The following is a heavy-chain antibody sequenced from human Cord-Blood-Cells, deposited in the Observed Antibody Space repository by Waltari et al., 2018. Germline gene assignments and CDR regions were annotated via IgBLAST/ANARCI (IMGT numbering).Heavy chain of an antibody. J-gene: IGHJ4*02. CDR3: ARGGGWYVKSRVCYYFDY. D-gene: IGHD6-19*01. Sequence: QVQLVQSGAEVKKPGASVTVSCKASGYTFTSYAMHWVRQAPGQRLEWMGWINAGNGNTKYSQKFQGRVTITRDTSASTAYMELSSLRSEDTAVYSGARGGGWYVKSRVCYYFDYWGQGTLVTVSS. CDR1: GYTFTSYA. CDR2: INAGNGNT. V-gene: IGHV1-3*01.